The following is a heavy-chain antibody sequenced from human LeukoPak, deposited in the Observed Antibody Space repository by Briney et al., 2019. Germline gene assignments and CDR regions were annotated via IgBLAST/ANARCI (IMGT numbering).Heavy chain of an antibody. J-gene: IGHJ4*02. D-gene: IGHD3-22*01. V-gene: IGHV1-18*01. CDR2: ISAYNGNT. Sequence: ASVKVSCKASGYTFTSYGISWVRQAPGQGLEWMGWISAYNGNTNYAQKLQGRVTMTTDTSTSTAYMELRSLRSDDTAVYYCARVARHYYDSSGYYGYWGQGTLVTVSS. CDR1: GYTFTSYG. CDR3: ARVARHYYDSSGYYGY.